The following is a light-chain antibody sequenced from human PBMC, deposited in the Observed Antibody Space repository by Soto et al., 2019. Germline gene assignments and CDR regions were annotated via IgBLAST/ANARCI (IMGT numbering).Light chain of an antibody. V-gene: IGKV3-11*01. CDR3: QQRTNWPPSWK. CDR1: QSVSSY. J-gene: IGKJ1*01. Sequence: EIVLTQSPATLSLSPGERATLSGRASQSVSSYLAWYQQKPGQAPRLLIYDASDRATGIPARFSGSGSGTDFTLTISSLVPEDFAVYYCQQRTNWPPSWKFGQGDKVEIK. CDR2: DAS.